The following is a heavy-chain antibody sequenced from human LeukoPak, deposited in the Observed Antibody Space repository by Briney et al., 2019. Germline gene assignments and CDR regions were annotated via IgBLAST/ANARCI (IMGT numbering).Heavy chain of an antibody. J-gene: IGHJ5*02. CDR3: ARDLTTVSWFDP. CDR1: GGTFSSYA. D-gene: IGHD4-11*01. Sequence: SVKVSCKASGGTFSSYAISWVRQAPGQGLEWMGGIIPIFGTANYAQKFQGRVTITRDTSASTAYMVLSSLRSEDTAVYYCARDLTTVSWFDPWGQGTLVTVSS. CDR2: IIPIFGTA. V-gene: IGHV1-69*05.